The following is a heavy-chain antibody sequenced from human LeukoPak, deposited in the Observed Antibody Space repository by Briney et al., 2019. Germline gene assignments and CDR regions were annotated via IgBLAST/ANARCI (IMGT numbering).Heavy chain of an antibody. CDR1: GGSISSSNW. D-gene: IGHD3-10*01. CDR2: IYHSGST. J-gene: IGHJ3*02. V-gene: IGHV4-4*02. CDR3: AGDYYGSGSYYRGDDAFDI. Sequence: SETLSLTCAVSGGSISSSNWWSWVRQPPGKGLEWIGEIYHSGSTNYNPSLKSRVTISVDKSKNQFSLKLSSVTAADTAVYYCAGDYYGSGSYYRGDDAFDIWGQGTMVTVSS.